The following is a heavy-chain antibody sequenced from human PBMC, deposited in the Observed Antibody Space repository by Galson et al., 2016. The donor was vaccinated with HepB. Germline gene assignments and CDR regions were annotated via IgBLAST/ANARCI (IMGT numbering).Heavy chain of an antibody. V-gene: IGHV3-23*01. CDR3: AKERLVRRIFDH. J-gene: IGHJ4*02. CDR2: ISTRRTT. D-gene: IGHD1-1*01. Sequence: SLRLSCAASGLVFSNFGLSWVRQAPGKGLEWVASISTRRTTCYSDSVQGRFTISRDNSNNTLNLQMNGLRAEDTAVYYCAKERLVRRIFDHWGQGTLLTVSS. CDR1: GLVFSNFG.